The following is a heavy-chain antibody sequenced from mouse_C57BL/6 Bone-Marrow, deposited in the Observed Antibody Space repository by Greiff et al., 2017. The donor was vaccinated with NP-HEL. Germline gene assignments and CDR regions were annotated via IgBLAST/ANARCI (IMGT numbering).Heavy chain of an antibody. CDR2: IWSGGST. V-gene: IGHV2-4*01. CDR1: GFSLTSYG. D-gene: IGHD1-1*01. J-gene: IGHJ4*01. CDR3: AKNRITTVVAMTSYYAMDY. Sequence: QVQLQQSGPGLVQPSQSLSITCTVSGFSLTSYGVHWVRQPPGKGLEWLGVIWSGGSTDYNAAFISRLSISKDNSKSQVFFKMNSLQADDTAIYYCAKNRITTVVAMTSYYAMDYWGQGTSVTVSS.